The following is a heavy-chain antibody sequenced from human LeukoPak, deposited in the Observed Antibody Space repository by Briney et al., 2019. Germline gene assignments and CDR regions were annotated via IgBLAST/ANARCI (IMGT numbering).Heavy chain of an antibody. CDR1: GGSISSGGYS. V-gene: IGHV4-30-2*01. CDR2: IYHSGST. J-gene: IGHJ4*02. D-gene: IGHD5-18*01. CDR3: ARGGVQLFDY. Sequence: SQTLSLTCAVSGGSISSGGYSWSWIRQPPGKGLEWIGYIYHSGSTHYNPSLKSRVTISVDRSKNQFSLKLSSVTAADTAVYYCARGGVQLFDYWGQGTLVTVSS.